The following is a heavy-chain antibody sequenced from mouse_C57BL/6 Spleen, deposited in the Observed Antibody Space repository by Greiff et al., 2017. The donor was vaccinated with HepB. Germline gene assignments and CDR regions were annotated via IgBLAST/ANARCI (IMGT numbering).Heavy chain of an antibody. CDR2: ISDGGSYT. CDR3: AREGVYGNYFDY. J-gene: IGHJ2*01. Sequence: EVQVVESRGGLVKPGGSLKLSCAASGFTFSSYAMSWVRQTPEKRLEWVATISDGGSYTYYPDNVKGRFTISRDNAKNNLYLQMSHLKSEDTAMYYCAREGVYGNYFDYWGQGTTLTVSS. V-gene: IGHV5-4*01. D-gene: IGHD2-1*01. CDR1: GFTFSSYA.